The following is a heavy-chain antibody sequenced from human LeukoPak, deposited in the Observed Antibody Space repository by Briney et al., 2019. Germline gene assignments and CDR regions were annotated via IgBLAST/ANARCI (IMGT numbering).Heavy chain of an antibody. V-gene: IGHV4-4*07. Sequence: PSETLSLTCTVSGGSISSYYWRWIRQPAGKGLEWIGRIYTSGSTNYNPSLKSRVTMSVDTSKNQFSLKLSSVTAADTAVYYCARMYAAPTGYYFDYWGQGTLVTVSS. CDR3: ARMYAAPTGYYFDY. D-gene: IGHD2-8*01. CDR1: GGSISSYY. CDR2: IYTSGST. J-gene: IGHJ4*02.